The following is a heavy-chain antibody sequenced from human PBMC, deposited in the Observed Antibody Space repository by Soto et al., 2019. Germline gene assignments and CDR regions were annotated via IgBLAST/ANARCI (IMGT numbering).Heavy chain of an antibody. Sequence: GESLKISCAASGFTFSSYAMSWVRQAPGKGLEWVSAISGSGGSTYYADSVKGRFTISRDNSKNTLYLQMNSLRAEDTAVYYCAKVIVATIFYYYYGMDVWGQGTTVTVSS. CDR2: ISGSGGST. CDR3: AKVIVATIFYYYYGMDV. D-gene: IGHD5-12*01. V-gene: IGHV3-23*01. J-gene: IGHJ6*02. CDR1: GFTFSSYA.